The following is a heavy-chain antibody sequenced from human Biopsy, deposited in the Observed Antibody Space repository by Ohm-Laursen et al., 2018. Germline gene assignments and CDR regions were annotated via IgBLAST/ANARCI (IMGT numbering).Heavy chain of an antibody. CDR1: GRTFSDYR. D-gene: IGHD4-17*01. CDR2: INQSGST. Sequence: PSQTLSLTCVVFGRTFSDYRWTWIRQPPGKGLEWIGQINQSGSTNYNPSLKSRVTISADASKYEFSLRLTSVTAADTAVYFCGNEVYGRDYWGLGAQVTVSS. V-gene: IGHV4-34*08. CDR3: GNEVYGRDY. J-gene: IGHJ4*02.